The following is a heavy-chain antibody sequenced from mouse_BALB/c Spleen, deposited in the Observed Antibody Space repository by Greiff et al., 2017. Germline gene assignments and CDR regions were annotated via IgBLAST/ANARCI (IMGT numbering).Heavy chain of an antibody. J-gene: IGHJ1*01. D-gene: IGHD2-3*01. CDR3: ARNDGYYLWYFDV. CDR1: GYSITSDYA. Sequence: EVQLQQSGPGLVKPSQSLSLTCTVTGYSITSDYAWNWIRQFPGNKLEWMGYISYSGSTSYNPSLTSRISITRDTSTNQFFLQLNSVTTEDTATYYCARNDGYYLWYFDVWGAGTTVTVSS. V-gene: IGHV3-2*02. CDR2: ISYSGST.